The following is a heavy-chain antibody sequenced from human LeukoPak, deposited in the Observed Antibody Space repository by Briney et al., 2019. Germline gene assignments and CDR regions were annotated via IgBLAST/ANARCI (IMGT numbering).Heavy chain of an antibody. CDR2: ISSSSSSTI. J-gene: IGHJ3*02. Sequence: AGGSLRLSCAASGFTFSSYSMNWVRQAPGKGLEWVSYISSSSSSTIYYADSVKGRFTISRDNAKNSLYLQMNSLRAEDTAVYYCARGRIQQRAFDIWGQGTMVTVSS. CDR1: GFTFSSYS. V-gene: IGHV3-48*01. CDR3: ARGRIQQRAFDI. D-gene: IGHD5-18*01.